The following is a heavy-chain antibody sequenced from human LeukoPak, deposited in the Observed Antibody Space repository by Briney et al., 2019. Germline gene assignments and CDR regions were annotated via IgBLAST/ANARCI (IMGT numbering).Heavy chain of an antibody. J-gene: IGHJ6*03. Sequence: PSGTLSLTCAVSGGSISSSNWWSWIRQPPGKGLEWIGYIYYRGSTNYNPSLKSRVTISVDTSKNQFSLKLSSVTAADTAVYYCARGGAGYCSSTSCFGDYYYYYYMDVWGKGTTVTVSS. CDR1: GGSISSSNW. V-gene: IGHV4-61*01. CDR2: IYYRGST. CDR3: ARGGAGYCSSTSCFGDYYYYYYMDV. D-gene: IGHD2-2*01.